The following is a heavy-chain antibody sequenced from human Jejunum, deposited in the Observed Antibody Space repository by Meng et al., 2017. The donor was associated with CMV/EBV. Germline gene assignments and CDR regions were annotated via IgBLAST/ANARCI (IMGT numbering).Heavy chain of an antibody. J-gene: IGHJ4*02. CDR2: ISAYNSNT. Sequence: YTFTNYGISWVRRAPGQGFEWMGWISAYNSNTNYAEKFQGRVTLSTDTSTNTAYMDLTNLRSDDTAVYFCARDPLLNSNFHPLEYWGQGTLVTVSS. CDR3: ARDPLLNSNFHPLEY. CDR1: YTFTNYG. D-gene: IGHD4-11*01. V-gene: IGHV1-18*01.